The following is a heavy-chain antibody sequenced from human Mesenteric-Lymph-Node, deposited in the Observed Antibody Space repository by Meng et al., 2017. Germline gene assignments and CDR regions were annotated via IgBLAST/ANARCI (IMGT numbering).Heavy chain of an antibody. Sequence: QGQLQGSGPGLVKPSETLSLTCAVSGGSISSSDWWSWVRQPPGKGLEWIGETSHSGSTNYSPSLKSRVTISLDKSKNQLSLKLNSVTAADTAVYYCASSDYYRSDYWGQGTLVTGSS. CDR2: TSHSGST. J-gene: IGHJ4*02. D-gene: IGHD3-22*01. CDR3: ASSDYYRSDY. V-gene: IGHV4-4*02. CDR1: GGSISSSDW.